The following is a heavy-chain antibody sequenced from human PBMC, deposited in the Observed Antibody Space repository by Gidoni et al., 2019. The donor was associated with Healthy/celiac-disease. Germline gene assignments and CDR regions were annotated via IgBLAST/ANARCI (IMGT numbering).Heavy chain of an antibody. D-gene: IGHD1-26*01. CDR3: ARVSGRIVGANRFDY. V-gene: IGHV1-69*01. CDR1: GGTFSGYA. CDR2: IIPIFGTA. J-gene: IGHJ4*02. Sequence: QVQLVQSGAEVKKPGSSVKVSCKDSGGTFSGYASSWVRQAPGQGLEWMGGIIPIFGTANYAQKFQGRVTITAGESTSTAYMELSSLRSEDTAVYYCARVSGRIVGANRFDYWGQGTLVTVSS.